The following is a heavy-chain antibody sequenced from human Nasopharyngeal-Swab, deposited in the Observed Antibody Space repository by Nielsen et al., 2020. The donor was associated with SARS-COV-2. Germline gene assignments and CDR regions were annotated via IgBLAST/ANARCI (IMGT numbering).Heavy chain of an antibody. V-gene: IGHV3-7*01. CDR1: GFTFSSYW. CDR3: AILHAFDI. J-gene: IGHJ3*02. CDR2: IKQDGSEK. Sequence: GESLKISCAASGFTFSSYWMSWVRQAPGKGLEWVANIKQDGSEKYYVDSVKGRFTISGDNAKNSLYLQMNSLRAEYTAMYYCAILHAFDIWGQGTMVTVSS.